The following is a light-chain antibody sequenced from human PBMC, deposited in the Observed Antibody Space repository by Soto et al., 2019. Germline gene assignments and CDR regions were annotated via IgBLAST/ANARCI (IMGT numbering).Light chain of an antibody. J-gene: IGKJ4*01. CDR1: QSVSSSF. Sequence: EIVLTQSPGTLSLSPGGRATLSCRASQSVSSSFFAWYQQQPGQAPRLLIYGTSYRATGIPGRFSGSGSGTGFRLSIIRVEPEDFAGHYCQRFAGSPRLTFGGGTKGEI. CDR3: QRFAGSPRLT. V-gene: IGKV3-20*01. CDR2: GTS.